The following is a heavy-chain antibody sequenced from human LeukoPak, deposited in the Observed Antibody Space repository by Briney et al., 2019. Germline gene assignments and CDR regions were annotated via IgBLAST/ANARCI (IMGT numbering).Heavy chain of an antibody. CDR1: GFTVSSNY. D-gene: IGHD6-19*01. J-gene: IGHJ6*02. Sequence: GGSLRLSCAASGFTVSSNYMSWVRQAPGKGLEWVSAISGSGGSAYYADSVKGRFTISRDNSKNTLYLQMNSLRAEDTAVYYCAKEWHIAVAGTNYYYGMDVWGQGTTVTVSS. V-gene: IGHV3-23*01. CDR2: ISGSGGSA. CDR3: AKEWHIAVAGTNYYYGMDV.